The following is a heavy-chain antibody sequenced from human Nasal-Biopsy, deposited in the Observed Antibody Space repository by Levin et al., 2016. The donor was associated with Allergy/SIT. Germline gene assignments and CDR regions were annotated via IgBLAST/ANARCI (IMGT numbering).Heavy chain of an antibody. V-gene: IGHV3-23*01. J-gene: IGHJ4*02. Sequence: GGSLRLSCAASGFSFSDYALTWVRQAPGMGLEWVSAFGGGGGTTYYADSVKGRFTISRDNSKNILYLQMNSLRAEDTAVYYCTAAAGGSYYSIIDWGQGTLVSVS. CDR3: TAAAGGSYYSIID. CDR2: FGGGGGTT. D-gene: IGHD3-10*01. CDR1: GFSFSDYA.